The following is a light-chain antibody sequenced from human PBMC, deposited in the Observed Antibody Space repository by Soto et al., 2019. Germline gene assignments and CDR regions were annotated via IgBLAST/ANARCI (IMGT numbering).Light chain of an antibody. CDR3: QQYNNWPRIFT. CDR2: GAS. Sequence: EIVMTQSPATLSGSPGDRATLSCRANQSVSSNLAWYQQKPGQAPRLLIYGASSRATGIPARFSGSGSGTEFTLTISSLQSEDFAVYYCQQYNNWPRIFTFGPGTKVDIK. V-gene: IGKV3-15*01. CDR1: QSVSSN. J-gene: IGKJ3*01.